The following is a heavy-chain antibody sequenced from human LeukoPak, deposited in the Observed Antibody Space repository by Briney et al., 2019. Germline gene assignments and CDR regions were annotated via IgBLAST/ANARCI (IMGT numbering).Heavy chain of an antibody. Sequence: SVKVSCKASGGTFRSYAISWVRQAPGQGLEWMGGIIPFFGTTKHAQKFQGRVTNTAEESTNTAYMELSSLRSEDTAVYYCARGHPSNNWTFDIWGQGTMITVSS. CDR2: IIPFFGTT. CDR3: ARGHPSNNWTFDI. J-gene: IGHJ3*02. V-gene: IGHV1-69*13. D-gene: IGHD1-1*01. CDR1: GGTFRSYA.